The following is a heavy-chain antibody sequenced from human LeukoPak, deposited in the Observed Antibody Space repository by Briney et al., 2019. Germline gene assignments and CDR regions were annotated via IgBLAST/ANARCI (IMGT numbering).Heavy chain of an antibody. CDR3: ARVDGPRPDCGGDCGFDY. CDR2: IYYSGST. CDR1: GDSISSSSYY. D-gene: IGHD2-21*02. J-gene: IGHJ4*02. Sequence: PSETLSLTCTVSGDSISSSSYYWGWIRQPPGKGLEWIGYIYYSGSTNYNPSLKSRVTISVDTSKNQFSLKLSSVTAADTAVYYCARVDGPRPDCGGDCGFDYWGQGTLVTVSS. V-gene: IGHV4-61*05.